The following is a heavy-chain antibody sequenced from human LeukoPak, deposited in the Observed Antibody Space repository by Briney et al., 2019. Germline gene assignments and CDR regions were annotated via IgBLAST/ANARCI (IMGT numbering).Heavy chain of an antibody. J-gene: IGHJ4*02. D-gene: IGHD3-9*01. CDR2: IRSTDGAI. CDR1: GFTFSDSA. CDR3: ARDRDWAFDY. Sequence: GGSLKLSCAASGFTFSDSAIHWVRQAPGKGLEWLSYIRSTDGAIAYADSVKGRFTISRDDAKNSLYLQMNSLRDEDTAVYYCARDRDWAFDYWGQGTLITVSS. V-gene: IGHV3-48*02.